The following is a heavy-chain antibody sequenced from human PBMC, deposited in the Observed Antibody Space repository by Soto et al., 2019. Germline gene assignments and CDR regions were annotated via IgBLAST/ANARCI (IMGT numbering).Heavy chain of an antibody. CDR1: GFTFSSYG. J-gene: IGHJ5*02. Sequence: PGGSLRLSCASSGFTFSSYGMHWLRQAPGKGLEWVAVISYDGSNKYYADSVKGRFTISRDNSKNTLYLQMNSLRAEDTAVYYYAKEGSSTSNAIWFGETEAPLNWFDPWGQGTLVTVSS. V-gene: IGHV3-30*18. CDR2: ISYDGSNK. D-gene: IGHD3-10*01. CDR3: AKEGSSTSNAIWFGETEAPLNWFDP.